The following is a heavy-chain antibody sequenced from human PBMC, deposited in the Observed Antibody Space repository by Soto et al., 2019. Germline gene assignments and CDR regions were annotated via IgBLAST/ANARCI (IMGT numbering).Heavy chain of an antibody. CDR3: AIASGDDAGAYDFWSGSDYYYMDV. V-gene: IGHV4-31*03. CDR1: GGSISSGGYY. CDR2: IYYSRST. J-gene: IGHJ6*03. Sequence: QVQLQESGPGLVKPSQTLSLTCTVSGGSISSGGYYWSWIRQHPGKGLEWIGYIYYSRSTYYNPSLKSRVTISVDTSKNQFSLKLSSVTAADTAVYYCAIASGDDAGAYDFWSGSDYYYMDVWGKGTTVTVSS. D-gene: IGHD3-3*01.